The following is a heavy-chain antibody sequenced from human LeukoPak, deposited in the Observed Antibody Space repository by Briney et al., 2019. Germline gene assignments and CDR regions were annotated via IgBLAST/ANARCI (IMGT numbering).Heavy chain of an antibody. V-gene: IGHV4-61*02. D-gene: IGHD3-22*01. Sequence: SETLSLTCTVSGGSISSGSYYWSWIRQPAGKGLEWIGRIYTSGSTNYNPSLKSRVTISVDTSKNQFSLKLRSVTAADTAVYYCARSDSSGYYYVSYFDCWGQGTLVTVSS. CDR3: ARSDSSGYYYVSYFDC. CDR2: IYTSGST. J-gene: IGHJ4*02. CDR1: GGSISSGSYY.